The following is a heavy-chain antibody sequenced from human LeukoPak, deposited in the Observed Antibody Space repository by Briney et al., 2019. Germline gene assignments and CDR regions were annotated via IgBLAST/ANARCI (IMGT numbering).Heavy chain of an antibody. CDR1: GFTFRNYG. CDR3: ARSEQTGIFGVVIWYYGMDV. D-gene: IGHD3-3*01. Sequence: GGSLRLSCEASGFTFRNYGVHWVRQAPGKGLEWVAVISYDGGHQYSADSVKGRFTLSRDNSKNTLYLQMNSLRAEDTAVYYCARSEQTGIFGVVIWYYGMDVWGQGTTVTVSS. CDR2: ISYDGGHQ. V-gene: IGHV3-30*03. J-gene: IGHJ6*02.